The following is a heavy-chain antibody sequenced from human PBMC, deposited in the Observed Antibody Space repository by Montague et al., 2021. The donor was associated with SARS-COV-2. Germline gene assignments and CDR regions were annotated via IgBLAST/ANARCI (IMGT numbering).Heavy chain of an antibody. Sequence: TLSLTCSVSGDSISSGGYYWSWIRQLPEKGLEWIALISYTGITYSNPSLESRVTMSADTSKNHFSLNLRSVTAADTAIYYCARRGETYPNFFDYWGQGTPVTVSS. CDR3: ARRGETYPNFFDY. J-gene: IGHJ4*02. CDR1: GDSISSGGYY. V-gene: IGHV4-31*03. CDR2: ISYTGIT.